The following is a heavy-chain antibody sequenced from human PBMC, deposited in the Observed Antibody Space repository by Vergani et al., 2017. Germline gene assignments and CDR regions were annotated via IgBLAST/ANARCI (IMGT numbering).Heavy chain of an antibody. Sequence: VQLVESGGGLVKPGGSLRLSCAASGFTFSNAWMSWVRQAPGKGLGWVAVISYDGSNKYYADSVKGRFTSSRDNSKNTLYLQMNSLRAEDTAVYYCAKDGPSFAMEDYDILTGYFDYWGQGTLVTVSS. D-gene: IGHD3-9*01. CDR1: GFTFSNAW. CDR3: AKDGPSFAMEDYDILTGYFDY. CDR2: ISYDGSNK. V-gene: IGHV3-30*18. J-gene: IGHJ4*02.